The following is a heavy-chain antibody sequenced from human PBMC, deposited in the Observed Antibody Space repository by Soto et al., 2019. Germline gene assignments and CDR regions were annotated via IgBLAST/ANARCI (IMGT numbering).Heavy chain of an antibody. CDR3: ARRLTLATTTGDAFDL. CDR1: SGSIINYY. V-gene: IGHV4-59*01. Sequence: QVQLQESGPGLVKPSETLSLTCTVSSGSIINYYWSWIRQPPGKGLEWIGFIYYSGSTNYNSFLKSRVTMSVDMSRQQLSLKPNSVTAADAAVYYCARRLTLATTTGDAFDLWGQGTMVTVSS. J-gene: IGHJ3*01. D-gene: IGHD4-17*01. CDR2: IYYSGST.